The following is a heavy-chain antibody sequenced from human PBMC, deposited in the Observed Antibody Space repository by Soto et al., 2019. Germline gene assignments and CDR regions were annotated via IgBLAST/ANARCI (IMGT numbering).Heavy chain of an antibody. Sequence: EVQLVESGGGLVKPGGSLRLSCATSGFMFSTYVMNWVRQAPGKGLEWVSSINGRSNYKYYANSVRGRFTISRDNAKNSLFLQMSRLTAEDTAVYYCAREDGIAGETSAFDYWGHGTLVTVSS. J-gene: IGHJ4*01. V-gene: IGHV3-21*01. CDR1: GFMFSTYV. CDR3: AREDGIAGETSAFDY. D-gene: IGHD1-26*01. CDR2: INGRSNYK.